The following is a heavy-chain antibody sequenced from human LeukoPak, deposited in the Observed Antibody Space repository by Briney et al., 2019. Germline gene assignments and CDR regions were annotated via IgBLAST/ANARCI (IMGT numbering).Heavy chain of an antibody. J-gene: IGHJ4*02. CDR1: GGSISSYY. V-gene: IGHV4-34*01. Sequence: PSETLSLTCTVSGGSISSYYWSWIRQPPGKGLEWIGEINHSGSTNYNPSLKSRVTISVDTSKNQFSLKLSSVTAADTAVYYCARLAGTSDYWGQGTLVTVSS. D-gene: IGHD6-19*01. CDR3: ARLAGTSDY. CDR2: INHSGST.